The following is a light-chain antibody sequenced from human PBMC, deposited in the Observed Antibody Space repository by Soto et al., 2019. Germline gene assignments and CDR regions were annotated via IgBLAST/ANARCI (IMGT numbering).Light chain of an antibody. Sequence: VQRPPPSVFWAPGHRVTISCTGNSSNIGAGYDVHWYQQLPGRAPKLLIFGNRNRPSGVPDRFSGSKSGTSASLAISGLQSEDEDDYYCTAWDDSLKGYVFGTGTKV. V-gene: IGLV1-40*01. CDR2: GNR. CDR3: TAWDDSLKGYV. CDR1: SSNIGAGYD. J-gene: IGLJ1*01.